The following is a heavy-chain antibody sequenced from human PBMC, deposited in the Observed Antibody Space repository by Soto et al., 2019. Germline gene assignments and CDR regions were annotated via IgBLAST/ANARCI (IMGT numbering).Heavy chain of an antibody. Sequence: GGSLRLSCAASGFTFSSYSMNWVRQAPGKGLEWVSSISSSSSYIYYADSVKGRFTISRDNAKNSLYLQMNSLRAEDTAVYYCARGEGTVVVVAATGALVFRGQGTLVTVSS. CDR2: ISSSSSYI. D-gene: IGHD2-15*01. V-gene: IGHV3-21*01. J-gene: IGHJ4*02. CDR1: GFTFSSYS. CDR3: ARGEGTVVVVAATGALVF.